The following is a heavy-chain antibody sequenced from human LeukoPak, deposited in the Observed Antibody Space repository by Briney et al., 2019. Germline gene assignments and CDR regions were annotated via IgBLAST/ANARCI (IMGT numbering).Heavy chain of an antibody. CDR2: NNHSGST. V-gene: IGHV4-34*01. D-gene: IGHD2-2*01. Sequence: SETLSLTCAVYGGSFSGYYWSWIRQPPGKGLEWIGENNHSGSTNYNPSLKSRVTISVDTSKNQFSLKLSSLTAADTAVYYCARRFGKYGAMDYWGQGSLVTVSS. CDR3: ARRFGKYGAMDY. J-gene: IGHJ4*02. CDR1: GGSFSGYY.